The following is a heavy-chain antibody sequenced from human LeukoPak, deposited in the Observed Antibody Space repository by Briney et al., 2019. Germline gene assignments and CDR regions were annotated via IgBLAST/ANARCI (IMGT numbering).Heavy chain of an antibody. V-gene: IGHV3-30*02. CDR2: IRDDGSNE. J-gene: IGHJ4*02. CDR3: AKARYDILTATIFDY. Sequence: GGSLRLSCAASGFTFSSYGMHWVRQAPGRGLEWVAFIRDDGSNEYYPDSVRGRFTISRDNSKNTLYLQMNSLRAEDTAVYYCAKARYDILTATIFDYWGQGTLVTVSS. D-gene: IGHD3-9*01. CDR1: GFTFSSYG.